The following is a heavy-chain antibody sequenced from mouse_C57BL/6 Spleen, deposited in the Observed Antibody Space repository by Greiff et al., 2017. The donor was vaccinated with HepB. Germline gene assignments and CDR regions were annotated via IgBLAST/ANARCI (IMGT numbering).Heavy chain of an antibody. J-gene: IGHJ2*01. D-gene: IGHD2-2*01. Sequence: VQLQQPGAELVMPGASVKLSCKASGYTFTSYWMHWEKQRPGQGLEWIGEIDPSDSYTNYNQKFKGKSTLTVDKSSSTAYMQLSSLTSEDSAVYYCARRVTSYFDYWGQGTTLTVSS. V-gene: IGHV1-69*01. CDR1: GYTFTSYW. CDR3: ARRVTSYFDY. CDR2: IDPSDSYT.